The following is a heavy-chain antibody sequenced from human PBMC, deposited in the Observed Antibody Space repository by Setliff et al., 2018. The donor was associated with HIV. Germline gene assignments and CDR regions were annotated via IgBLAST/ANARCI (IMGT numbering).Heavy chain of an antibody. D-gene: IGHD3-22*01. Sequence: GASVKVSCKASGSTFTGYYMHWVRQAPGQGLEWMGWLNPKTGGTNFAQEFQGRVTMTGDTSISTAYMELSRLTSDDTAVYYCAGGDSRGLLHFDMWGQGTMVTVSS. V-gene: IGHV1-2*02. CDR1: GSTFTGYY. CDR3: AGGDSRGLLHFDM. J-gene: IGHJ3*02. CDR2: LNPKTGGT.